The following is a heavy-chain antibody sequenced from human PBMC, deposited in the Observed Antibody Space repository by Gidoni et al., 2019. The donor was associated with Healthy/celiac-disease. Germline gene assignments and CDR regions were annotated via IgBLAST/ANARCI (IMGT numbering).Heavy chain of an antibody. J-gene: IGHJ4*02. CDR2: IKSKTDGGTK. CDR1: RFTFSNAW. Sequence: VQLVESWDALVKPGGSLTLSCAASRFTFSNAWMSWVRQAPGKGLEWVGRIKSKTDGGTKDYAAPVKGRFTISREDSKNTLYLQMNSLKTEDTAVYYCTTDRLYDSSTLSDYWGQGTLVTVSS. D-gene: IGHD3-22*01. CDR3: TTDRLYDSSTLSDY. V-gene: IGHV3-15*02.